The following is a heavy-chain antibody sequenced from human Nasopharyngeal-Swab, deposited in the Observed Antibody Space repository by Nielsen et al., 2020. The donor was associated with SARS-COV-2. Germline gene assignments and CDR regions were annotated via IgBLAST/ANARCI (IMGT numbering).Heavy chain of an antibody. CDR2: INPNSGDT. CDR3: ARGDGDVPGITGSGPPGGY. V-gene: IGHV1-2*06. J-gene: IGHJ4*02. Sequence: ASVKVSCKASGYTFTDYYMHWVRQTPGQGLEWMGRINPNSGDTNYAQKFQGRVTVTRDTSINTAYMELSSLRSDDTAVYYCARGDGDVPGITGSGPPGGYWGQGTLVTVSS. D-gene: IGHD6-13*01. CDR1: GYTFTDYY.